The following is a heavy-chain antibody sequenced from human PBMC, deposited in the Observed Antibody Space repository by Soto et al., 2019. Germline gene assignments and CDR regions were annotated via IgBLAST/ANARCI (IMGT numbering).Heavy chain of an antibody. J-gene: IGHJ5*02. CDR1: TGSISSYY. D-gene: IGHD3-10*01. V-gene: IGHV4-4*07. CDR2: IYTSGST. Sequence: SVTLSLTCTVATGSISSYYWRCIRQAAGKGLEWIGRIYTSGSTNYNPSLKSGVTMSVDTYKNQFSLKLSSVTAPDTAVYSCARDSRGLEAPPTRNNCLNP. CDR3: ARDSRGLEAPPTRNNCLNP.